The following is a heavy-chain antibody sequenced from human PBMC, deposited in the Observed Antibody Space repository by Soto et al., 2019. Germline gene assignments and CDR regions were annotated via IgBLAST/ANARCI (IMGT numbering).Heavy chain of an antibody. Sequence: PGGSLRLSCAASGFTFSSYSMNWVRQAPGKGLEWVSSISSSSSYIYYADSVKGRFTISRDNAKNSLYLQMNSLRAEETAVYYCERQGRSGWKFDYWGQGTLVTVSS. J-gene: IGHJ4*02. D-gene: IGHD6-19*01. V-gene: IGHV3-21*01. CDR1: GFTFSSYS. CDR2: ISSSSSYI. CDR3: ERQGRSGWKFDY.